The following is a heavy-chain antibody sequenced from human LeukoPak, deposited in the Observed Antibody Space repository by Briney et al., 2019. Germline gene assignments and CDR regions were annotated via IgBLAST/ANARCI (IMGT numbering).Heavy chain of an antibody. Sequence: SETLSLTCTVSGGSISSYYWSWIRQPPGKGLEWIGEINHSGSTNYNPSLKSRVTISVDTSKNQFSLKLSSVTAADTAVYYCARGRVDYDILTGYYPFDYWGQGTLVTVSS. CDR1: GGSISSYY. J-gene: IGHJ4*02. D-gene: IGHD3-9*01. V-gene: IGHV4-34*01. CDR3: ARGRVDYDILTGYYPFDY. CDR2: INHSGST.